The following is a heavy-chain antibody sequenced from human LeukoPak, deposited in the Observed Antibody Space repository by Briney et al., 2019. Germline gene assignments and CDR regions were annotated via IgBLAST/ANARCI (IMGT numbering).Heavy chain of an antibody. CDR3: ARLRYCSSTSCYGNWFDP. J-gene: IGHJ5*02. CDR2: INAGNGNT. V-gene: IGHV1-3*01. CDR1: GYTFTSYA. D-gene: IGHD2-2*01. Sequence: GASVKVSCKASGYTFTSYAMHWVRQAPGQRLEWMGWINAGNGNTKYSQKFQGRVTITRDTSASTAYMELSSLRSEDTAVYYCARLRYCSSTSCYGNWFDPWGQGTLVTVSS.